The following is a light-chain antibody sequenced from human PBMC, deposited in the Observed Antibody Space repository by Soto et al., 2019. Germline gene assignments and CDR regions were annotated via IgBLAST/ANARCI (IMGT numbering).Light chain of an antibody. J-gene: IGKJ4*01. Sequence: DIVLTQSPGTLSLSPGERGTLSCRASQSVGSNLAWYQHKPGQAPRLLIYDASTRATGVPATFSGSGSGTEFPLTTSSLQSDDFAIYYCQHDNMWPYMLSFCGGTKVEIK. V-gene: IGKV3-15*01. CDR1: QSVGSN. CDR2: DAS. CDR3: QHDNMWPYMLS.